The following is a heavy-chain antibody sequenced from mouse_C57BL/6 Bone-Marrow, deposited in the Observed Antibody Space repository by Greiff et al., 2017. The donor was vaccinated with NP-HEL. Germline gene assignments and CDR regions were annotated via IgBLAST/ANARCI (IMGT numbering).Heavy chain of an antibody. CDR2: INPYNGGT. CDR3: ARLRSGGDWYFDV. D-gene: IGHD3-2*02. J-gene: IGHJ1*03. V-gene: IGHV1-19*01. CDR1: GYTFTDYY. Sequence: EVQLQQSGPVLVKPGASVKMSCKASGYTFTDYYMNWVKQSHGKSLEWIGVINPYNGGTSYNQKFKGKATLTVDKSSSTAYMELNSLTSEDSAVYYCARLRSGGDWYFDVWGTGTTVTVSS.